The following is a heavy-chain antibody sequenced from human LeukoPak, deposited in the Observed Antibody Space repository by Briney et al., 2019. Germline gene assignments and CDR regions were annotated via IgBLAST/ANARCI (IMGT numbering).Heavy chain of an antibody. Sequence: GGSLRLSCAASGFTVSSNYMSWVRQAPGKGLKWVSVIYSGGSTYYADSVKGRFAISRDNSKNTLYLQMNSLRAEDTAVYYCASRATVTTDRFWFDPWGQGTLVTVSS. CDR3: ASRATVTTDRFWFDP. CDR1: GFTVSSNY. D-gene: IGHD4-11*01. CDR2: IYSGGST. J-gene: IGHJ5*02. V-gene: IGHV3-53*01.